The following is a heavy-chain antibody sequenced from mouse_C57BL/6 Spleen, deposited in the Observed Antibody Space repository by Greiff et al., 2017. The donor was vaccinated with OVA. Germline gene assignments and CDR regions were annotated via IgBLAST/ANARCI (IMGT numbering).Heavy chain of an antibody. V-gene: IGHV1-69*01. J-gene: IGHJ3*01. CDR2: IDPSDSYT. D-gene: IGHD2-10*02. CDR3: ARWGYGNYVRSWFAY. Sequence: QVQLQQPGAELVMPGASVKLSCKASGYTFTSYWMHWVKQRPGQGLEWIGEIDPSDSYTNYNQKFKGKSTLTVDKSSSTAYMQLSSLTSEDSAVYYGARWGYGNYVRSWFAYWGQGTLVTVSA. CDR1: GYTFTSYW.